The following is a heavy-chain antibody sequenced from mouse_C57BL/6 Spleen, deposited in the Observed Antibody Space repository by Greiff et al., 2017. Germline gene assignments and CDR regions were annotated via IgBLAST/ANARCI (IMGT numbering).Heavy chain of an antibody. D-gene: IGHD3-3*01. CDR1: GYTFTDYN. V-gene: IGHV1-22*01. CDR3: ARSFRGFDY. Sequence: VQLQQSGPELVKPGASVKMSCKASGYTFTDYNMHWVKQRHGKSLEWIGYINPNTGGTSYNQKFKGKATLTVNKSSSTAYMGRRSLASEDSAVYYCARSFRGFDYWGQGTTLTVSS. CDR2: INPNTGGT. J-gene: IGHJ2*01.